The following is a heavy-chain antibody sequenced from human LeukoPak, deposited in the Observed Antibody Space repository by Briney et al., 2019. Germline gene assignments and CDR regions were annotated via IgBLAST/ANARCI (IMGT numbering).Heavy chain of an antibody. CDR3: ARXSGSGSLSRPFDP. CDR2: VYYTGST. J-gene: IGHJ5*02. V-gene: IGHV4-39*02. Sequence: PSETLSLTCTVSGDSVTSGGFYWAWLRQPPGKGLEWVATVYYTGSTYYNPSLKSRVTISIDTSKNHFSLKLRSVVAPDTAVYYCARXSGSGSLSRPFDPWGQGTLVTVSS. CDR1: GDSVTSGGFY. D-gene: IGHD3-10*01.